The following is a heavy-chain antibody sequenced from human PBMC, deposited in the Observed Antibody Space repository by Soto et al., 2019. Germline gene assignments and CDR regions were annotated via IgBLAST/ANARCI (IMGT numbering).Heavy chain of an antibody. J-gene: IGHJ4*02. CDR2: ISSSSSYI. Sequence: GGSLRLSCAASGFTFSSYSMNWVRRAPGKGLEWVSSISSSSSYIYYADSVKGRFTISRDNAKNSLYLQMNSLRAEDTAVYYCARAGDIVVVPAAIDYWGQGTLVTVSS. CDR1: GFTFSSYS. D-gene: IGHD2-2*01. V-gene: IGHV3-21*01. CDR3: ARAGDIVVVPAAIDY.